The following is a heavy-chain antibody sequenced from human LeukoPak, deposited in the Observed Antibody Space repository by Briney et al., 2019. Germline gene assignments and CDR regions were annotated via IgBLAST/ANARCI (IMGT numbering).Heavy chain of an antibody. CDR3: ARLGRSKTYYDFWSGYLAY. D-gene: IGHD3-3*01. J-gene: IGHJ4*02. Sequence: GESLKISCKGSGYSFTSYWISWVRQMPGKGLEWMGIIYPGDSDTRYSPSFQGQVTISADKSISTAYLQWSSLKASDTAMYYCARLGRSKTYYDFWSGYLAYWGQGTLVTVSS. CDR2: IYPGDSDT. CDR1: GYSFTSYW. V-gene: IGHV5-51*01.